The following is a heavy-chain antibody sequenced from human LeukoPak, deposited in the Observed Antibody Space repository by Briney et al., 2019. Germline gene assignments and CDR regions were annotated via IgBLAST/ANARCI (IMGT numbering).Heavy chain of an antibody. D-gene: IGHD5-18*01. J-gene: IGHJ4*02. CDR3: ARPSQRGYSYGYTGGYDY. CDR2: MNPNSGNT. CDR1: GYTFTSYD. V-gene: IGHV1-8*01. Sequence: ASVKVSCKASGYTFTSYDINRVRQATGQGLEWMGWMNPNSGNTGYAQKFQGRVTMTRDTSISTAYMELSRLRSDDTAVYYCARPSQRGYSYGYTGGYDYWGQGTLVTVSS.